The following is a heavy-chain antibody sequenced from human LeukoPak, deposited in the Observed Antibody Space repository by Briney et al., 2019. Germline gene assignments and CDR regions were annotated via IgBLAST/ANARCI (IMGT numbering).Heavy chain of an antibody. CDR3: AAPGWRDLFDY. J-gene: IGHJ4*02. V-gene: IGHV4-39*01. CDR1: GGSISSSSYY. Sequence: SETLSLTCTVSGGSISSSSYYWGWIRQPPGKGLEWIGSIYYSGNTYHNPPLKSRVTISVDTSKNQFSLKLTPVTAADTAVYYCAAPGWRDLFDYWGQGTLVTVSS. D-gene: IGHD6-19*01. CDR2: IYYSGNT.